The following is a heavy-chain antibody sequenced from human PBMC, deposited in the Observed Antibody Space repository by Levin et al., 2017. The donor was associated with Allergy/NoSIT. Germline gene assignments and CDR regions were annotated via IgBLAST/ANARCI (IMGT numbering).Heavy chain of an antibody. J-gene: IGHJ4*02. CDR2: VTGSGDRT. D-gene: IGHD6-19*01. CDR1: GFTFNSYA. Sequence: GESLKISCAASGFTFNSYAMSWVRQAPGKGLEWVSAVTGSGDRTYYADSVKGRFTISRDNSKNTLYLQMNSLRAEDTAVYYCAKQWSGWYFDSWGQGTLVTVSS. CDR3: AKQWSGWYFDS. V-gene: IGHV3-23*01.